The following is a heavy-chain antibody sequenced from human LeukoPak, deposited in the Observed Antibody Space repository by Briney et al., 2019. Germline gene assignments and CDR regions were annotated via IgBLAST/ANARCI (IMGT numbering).Heavy chain of an antibody. D-gene: IGHD4-11*01. CDR1: GGSISSSSYY. CDR2: IYYSGST. Sequence: SSETLSLTCTVSGGSISSSSYYWGWIRQPPGKGLEWIGSIYYSGSTYYNPSLKSRVTISVDTSKNQFSLKLSSVTAADTAVYYCARQRRGGYSFHFDYWGQGTLVTVS. V-gene: IGHV4-39*01. CDR3: ARQRRGGYSFHFDY. J-gene: IGHJ4*02.